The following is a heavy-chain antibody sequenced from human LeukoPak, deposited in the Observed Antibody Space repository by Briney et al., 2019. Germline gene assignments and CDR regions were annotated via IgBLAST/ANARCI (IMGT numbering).Heavy chain of an antibody. Sequence: PGGSLRLSCAASGFTFSSYAMHWVRQAPGKGLEWVAVISYDGSNKYYADSVKGRFTISRDNSKNTLYLQMNSLRAEDTAVYYCARDESSRELLWFGELLDWGQGTLVTVSS. CDR3: ARDESSRELLWFGELLD. CDR2: ISYDGSNK. V-gene: IGHV3-30*04. D-gene: IGHD3-10*01. CDR1: GFTFSSYA. J-gene: IGHJ4*02.